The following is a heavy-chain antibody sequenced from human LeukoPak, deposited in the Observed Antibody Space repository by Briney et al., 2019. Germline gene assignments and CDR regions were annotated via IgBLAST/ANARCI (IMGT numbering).Heavy chain of an antibody. D-gene: IGHD3-22*01. J-gene: IGHJ4*02. CDR2: IYSGGST. Sequence: PGGSLRLSCAASGFTVSSNYTSWVRQAPGKGLEWVSVIYSGGSTYYADSVKGRFTISRDNSKNTLYLQMNSLRAEDTAVYYCARTHYDSSGYYYYNWGQGTLVTVSS. CDR3: ARTHYDSSGYYYYN. CDR1: GFTVSSNY. V-gene: IGHV3-53*01.